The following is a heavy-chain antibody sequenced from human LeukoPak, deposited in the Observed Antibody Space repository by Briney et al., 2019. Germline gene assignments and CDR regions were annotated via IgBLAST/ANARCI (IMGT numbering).Heavy chain of an antibody. J-gene: IGHJ6*03. V-gene: IGHV4-61*02. D-gene: IGHD2-2*01. CDR3: ARDSLLPSAMGYYYMDV. CDR2: IYTSGST. CDR1: GGSLISGRYY. Sequence: PSETLSLTCPFSGGSLISGRYYWSWLRQPAGKGREWIRRIYTSGSTNHNPSLKSRVTISVDTSKNQFSLKLSSVTAADTALYYCARDSLLPSAMGYYYMDVWGKGTTVTVSS.